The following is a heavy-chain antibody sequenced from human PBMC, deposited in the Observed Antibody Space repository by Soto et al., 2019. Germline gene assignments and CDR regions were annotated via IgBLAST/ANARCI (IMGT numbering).Heavy chain of an antibody. D-gene: IGHD6-13*01. V-gene: IGHV4-39*01. Sequence: PSGTLSLTCTVSGVSISSSSYYWGWIRQPPGKGLEWIGSIYYSGSTYYNPSLKSRVTISVDTSKNQFSLKLSSVTAADTAVYYCARHHSSWYPYYYYYGMDVWGQGTTVTVSS. J-gene: IGHJ6*02. CDR2: IYYSGST. CDR3: ARHHSSWYPYYYYYGMDV. CDR1: GVSISSSSYY.